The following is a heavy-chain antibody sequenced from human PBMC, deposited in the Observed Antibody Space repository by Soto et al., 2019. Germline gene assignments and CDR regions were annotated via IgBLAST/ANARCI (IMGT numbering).Heavy chain of an antibody. CDR2: ITSDTNTI. V-gene: IGHV3-48*02. Sequence: EVQLVESGGGLVQPGGSLRLSCAASGFPFSIYSMNWVRQAPGKGLEWSSYITSDTNTIKYADSVKGRFTISRDNAKNLVYLQMNSLRDEDTAVYFCARSVEAHFDYWGQGTVVTVSS. CDR1: GFPFSIYS. J-gene: IGHJ4*02. D-gene: IGHD1-26*01. CDR3: ARSVEAHFDY.